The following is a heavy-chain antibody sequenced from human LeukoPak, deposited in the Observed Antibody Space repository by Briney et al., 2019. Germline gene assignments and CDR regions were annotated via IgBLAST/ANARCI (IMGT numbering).Heavy chain of an antibody. D-gene: IGHD5-12*01. J-gene: IGHJ4*02. CDR1: GFTFSNSW. Sequence: PGGSLRLSCAASGFTFSNSWLHWVRQAPGKGLAWVSRINERGSSTSYADSVKGRFTISRDNAKNTLYLQMNNLRADGTAVYYCAGGRLVATSKAVAIDYWGQGTLVTVSS. V-gene: IGHV3-74*01. CDR3: AGGRLVATSKAVAIDY. CDR2: INERGSST.